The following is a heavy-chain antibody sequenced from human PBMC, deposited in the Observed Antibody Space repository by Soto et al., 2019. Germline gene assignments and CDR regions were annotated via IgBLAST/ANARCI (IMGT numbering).Heavy chain of an antibody. V-gene: IGHV4-34*01. CDR1: GGFVTSGSYY. D-gene: IGHD1-1*01. Sequence: QVQLQQWGAGLLKPSETLSLTCAVYGGFVTSGSYYWSWIRQPPGKGLEWIGEMSHSGGTHFKPSRKSRVTISGDTSKNQATLKMTSVTAADTALYYCARVERGTATTVVDAFDIWGPGTMVTVSS. J-gene: IGHJ3*02. CDR3: ARVERGTATTVVDAFDI. CDR2: MSHSGGT.